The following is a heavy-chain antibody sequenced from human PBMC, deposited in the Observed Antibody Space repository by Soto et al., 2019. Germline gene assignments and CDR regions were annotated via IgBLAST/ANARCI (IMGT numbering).Heavy chain of an antibody. CDR1: GDSISSSTYH. J-gene: IGHJ4*02. V-gene: IGHV4-39*01. Sequence: SETLSLTXTVSGDSISSSTYHWGWIRQPPGKGLEWIGSIYYSGSTYHNPSLKSRVTISVDMSKNQFSLNLSSVTAADTAVYYCARHGGDSCGWVSSWGQGTLVTVSS. D-gene: IGHD5-18*01. CDR2: IYYSGST. CDR3: ARHGGDSCGWVSS.